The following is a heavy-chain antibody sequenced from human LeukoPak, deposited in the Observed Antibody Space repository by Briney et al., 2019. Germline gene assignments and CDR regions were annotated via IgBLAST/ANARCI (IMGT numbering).Heavy chain of an antibody. CDR3: ARNIIAVADGYYYGMDV. J-gene: IGHJ6*02. CDR2: INPNSGGT. Sequence: GASVKVSCKASGYTFTDYYMHWVRQAPGQGLEWMGWINPNSGGTNYAQKFQGRVTMARDTSLSTAYMELSRLRSDDTAVYYCARNIIAVADGYYYGMDVWGQGTTVTVSS. V-gene: IGHV1-2*02. CDR1: GYTFTDYY. D-gene: IGHD6-19*01.